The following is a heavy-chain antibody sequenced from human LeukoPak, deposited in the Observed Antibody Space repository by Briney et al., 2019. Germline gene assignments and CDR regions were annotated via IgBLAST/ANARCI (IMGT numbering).Heavy chain of an antibody. D-gene: IGHD6-25*01. J-gene: IGHJ5*02. CDR2: IYHSGST. V-gene: IGHV4-38-2*02. Sequence: SETLSLTCTVSGYSISSGYYWGWIRQPPGKGLEWIGSIYHSGSTNYNPSLKSRVTISVDTSKNQFSLKLSSVTAADTAVYYCARDMRIRQQRLGRVVNWFAPWGQGTLVTVSS. CDR3: ARDMRIRQQRLGRVVNWFAP. CDR1: GYSISSGYY.